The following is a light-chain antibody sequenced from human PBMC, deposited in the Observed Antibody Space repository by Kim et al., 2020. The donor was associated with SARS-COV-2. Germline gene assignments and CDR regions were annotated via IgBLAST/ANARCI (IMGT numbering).Light chain of an antibody. CDR3: QAWDSNTVV. V-gene: IGLV3-1*01. Sequence: SVSPGQTASINCSGDKLGDKYASWYQQKPGQSPVVVIYQDKNRPSGIPERFSGSSSGNTATLTISETQAMDEADYYCQAWDSNTVVFGGGTKLTVL. J-gene: IGLJ2*01. CDR1: KLGDKY. CDR2: QDK.